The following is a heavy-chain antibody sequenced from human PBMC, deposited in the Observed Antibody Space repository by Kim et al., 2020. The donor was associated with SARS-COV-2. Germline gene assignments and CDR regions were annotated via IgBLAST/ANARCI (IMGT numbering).Heavy chain of an antibody. Sequence: SVKGRFTISRDNSKNTLYLQMNSLRAEDTAVYYCAKDKDTAMAVSGYFDYWGQGTLVTVSS. J-gene: IGHJ4*02. CDR3: AKDKDTAMAVSGYFDY. D-gene: IGHD5-18*01. V-gene: IGHV3-33*06.